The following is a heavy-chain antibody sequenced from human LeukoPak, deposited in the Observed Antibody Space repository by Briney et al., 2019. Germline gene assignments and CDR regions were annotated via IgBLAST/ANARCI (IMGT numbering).Heavy chain of an antibody. CDR1: GSTFISYW. CDR3: ARRSPYSTAWAAFDS. D-gene: IGHD6-19*01. J-gene: IGHJ4*01. CDR2: IYPTDSET. V-gene: IGHV5-51*01. Sequence: GESLKISCQGSGSTFISYWVGWVRQMPGKGLEWMGIIYPTDSETRYSPSFQGQVTISVDKSINTAYLQWSSLKASDTAMYFCARRSPYSTAWAAFDSWGQGTLVTASS.